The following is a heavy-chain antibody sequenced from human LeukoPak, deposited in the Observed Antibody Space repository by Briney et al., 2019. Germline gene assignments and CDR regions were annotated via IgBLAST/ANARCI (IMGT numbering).Heavy chain of an antibody. Sequence: SETLSLTCTVSGASISDHYWSWIRQTPGEGLEWIGYIYFSGNTNYNPSLKSRVTISVDTSKNQFSLKLSSVTAADTAVYYCARPTQQLDAFDIWGQGTMVTVSS. D-gene: IGHD6-13*01. J-gene: IGHJ3*02. CDR2: IYFSGNT. CDR1: GASISDHY. CDR3: ARPTQQLDAFDI. V-gene: IGHV4-59*11.